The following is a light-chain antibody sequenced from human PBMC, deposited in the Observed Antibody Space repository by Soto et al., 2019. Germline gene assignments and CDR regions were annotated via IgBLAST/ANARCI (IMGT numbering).Light chain of an antibody. J-gene: IGLJ3*02. Sequence: QSVLTQPTSVSGAPGQRVTISCTGSTSNIGAGYDVHWYQQLPGTAPKVLIYGNNRRPSGVPDRFSGSKSGTSASLAITGLQADDEADYYCQSYDSRLSGWVFGGGTKLTVL. CDR1: TSNIGAGYD. V-gene: IGLV1-40*01. CDR3: QSYDSRLSGWV. CDR2: GNN.